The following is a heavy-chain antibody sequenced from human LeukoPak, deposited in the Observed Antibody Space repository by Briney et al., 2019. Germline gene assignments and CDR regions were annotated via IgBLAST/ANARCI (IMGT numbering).Heavy chain of an antibody. V-gene: IGHV3-33*01. D-gene: IGHD3-10*01. CDR2: IWFDGSNK. J-gene: IGHJ2*01. CDR3: ARVVSYYGSSYRLLDL. CDR1: GFSFSTYG. Sequence: GRSLRLSCEASGFSFSTYGMHWVRQAPGKGLEWMALIWFDGSNKHYADSVKGRFTISRDNSKNTMYLQMDSLRAEDTAVYYCARVVSYYGSSYRLLDLWGRGTLATVSS.